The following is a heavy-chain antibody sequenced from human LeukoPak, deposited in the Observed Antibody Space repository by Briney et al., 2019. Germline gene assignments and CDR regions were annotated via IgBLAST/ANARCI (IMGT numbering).Heavy chain of an antibody. V-gene: IGHV1-8*03. J-gene: IGHJ5*02. CDR1: GYTFTSYD. CDR3: ASLYSSGWYSWFDP. Sequence: ASVKVSCKASGYTFTSYDINWVRQATGQGLEWMGWMNPNSGNTGYAQKFQGRVTITRNTSISTAYMELSSLRSEDTAVYYCASLYSSGWYSWFDPWGQGTLVTVSS. CDR2: MNPNSGNT. D-gene: IGHD6-19*01.